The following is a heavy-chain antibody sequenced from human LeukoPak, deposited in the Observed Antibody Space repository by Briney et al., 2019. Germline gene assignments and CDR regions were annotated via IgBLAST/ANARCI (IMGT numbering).Heavy chain of an antibody. D-gene: IGHD7-27*01. Sequence: ASVKVSCKASGYTFTSYGISWVRPAPGQGLEWMGWISAYNGNTNYAQKLQGRVTMTTDTSTSTAYMELRSLRSDDTAVYYCARITGDWNYYYMDVWGKGTTVTVSS. J-gene: IGHJ6*03. V-gene: IGHV1-18*01. CDR1: GYTFTSYG. CDR3: ARITGDWNYYYMDV. CDR2: ISAYNGNT.